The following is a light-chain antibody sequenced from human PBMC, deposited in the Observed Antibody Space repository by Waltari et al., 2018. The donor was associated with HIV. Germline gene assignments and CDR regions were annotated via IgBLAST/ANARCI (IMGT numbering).Light chain of an antibody. J-gene: IGLJ1*01. V-gene: IGLV2-14*03. Sequence: SALTQPASVSGSPGQSITISCTGTSSDVGGYNYVPWYQQHPGKAPKLMIYDVSNRPSEVSNRFSGSKSGNTASLTISGLQAEDEADYYCSSYTSSSPYAFGTGTKVTVL. CDR1: SSDVGGYNY. CDR3: SSYTSSSPYA. CDR2: DVS.